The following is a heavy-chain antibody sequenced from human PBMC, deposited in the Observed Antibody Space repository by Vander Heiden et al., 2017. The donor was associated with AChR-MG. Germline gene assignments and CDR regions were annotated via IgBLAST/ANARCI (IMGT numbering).Heavy chain of an antibody. CDR3: GHGKWLLFGELKYGFDY. Sequence: QITLKASGPTLLNPLQTLTLTRSFPGFSLSTSGVGVGWIRHPPGEALECLAGRYWDDDKRYSPSLRNRLTITKATSENQVVLTMTNMDPVDTATDYCGHGKWLLFGELKYGFDYWGQGTLVTVSS. D-gene: IGHD3-10*01. V-gene: IGHV2-5*02. CDR2: RYWDDDK. CDR1: GFSLSTSGVG. J-gene: IGHJ4*02.